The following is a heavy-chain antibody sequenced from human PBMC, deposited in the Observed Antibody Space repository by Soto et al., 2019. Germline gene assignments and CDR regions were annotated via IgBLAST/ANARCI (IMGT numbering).Heavy chain of an antibody. J-gene: IGHJ5*02. CDR3: ARGYCSSTSCYIWDNWFDP. D-gene: IGHD2-2*02. V-gene: IGHV4-59*01. CDR1: GGSISSYY. CDR2: IYYSGGT. Sequence: QVQLQESGPGLVKPSETLSLTCTVSGGSISSYYWSWIRQPPGKGLEWIGYIYYSGGTNCNPSLTSRVTISVDTSKNQFSLKLSSVTAADTAVYYCARGYCSSTSCYIWDNWFDPWGQGTLVTVSS.